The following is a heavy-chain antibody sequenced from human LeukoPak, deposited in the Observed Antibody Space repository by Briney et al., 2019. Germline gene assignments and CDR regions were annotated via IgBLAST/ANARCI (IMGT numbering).Heavy chain of an antibody. J-gene: IGHJ5*02. CDR1: GFTFDDYA. Sequence: GGSLRLSCAASGFTFDDYAVHWVRQAPGKGLEWVSGISWNSGSIGYADSVKGRFTISRDNAKNSLYLQMNSLRAEDTALYYCAKAQQLASWFDPWGQGTLVTVSS. CDR2: ISWNSGSI. V-gene: IGHV3-9*01. CDR3: AKAQQLASWFDP. D-gene: IGHD6-6*01.